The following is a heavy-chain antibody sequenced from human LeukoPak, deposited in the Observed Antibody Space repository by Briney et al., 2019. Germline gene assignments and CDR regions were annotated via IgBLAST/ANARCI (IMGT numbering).Heavy chain of an antibody. V-gene: IGHV3-48*01. Sequence: QSGGSLRLSCAASGFTFSSYNMNWVRQAPGKGLEWVSYISTSSSNIYYADSVKGRFTISRDNSKNTLYLQMNSLRAEDTAVYYCAKDFVRVRSGDYWGQGTLVTVSS. J-gene: IGHJ4*02. D-gene: IGHD6-19*01. CDR3: AKDFVRVRSGDY. CDR1: GFTFSSYN. CDR2: ISTSSSNI.